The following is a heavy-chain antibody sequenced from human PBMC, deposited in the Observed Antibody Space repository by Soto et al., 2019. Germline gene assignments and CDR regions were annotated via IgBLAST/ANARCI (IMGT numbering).Heavy chain of an antibody. V-gene: IGHV3-33*01. J-gene: IGHJ4*02. D-gene: IGHD2-15*01. CDR1: GFTFSSYG. CDR2: IWYDGSNK. CDR3: ARDLRYCSGGSCYTHIDY. Sequence: GGSLRLSCAASGFTFSSYGMHWVRQAPGKGLEWVAVIWYDGSNKYYADSVKGRFTISRDNSKNTLYLQMNSLRAEDTAVYYCARDLRYCSGGSCYTHIDYWGQGTLVTVSS.